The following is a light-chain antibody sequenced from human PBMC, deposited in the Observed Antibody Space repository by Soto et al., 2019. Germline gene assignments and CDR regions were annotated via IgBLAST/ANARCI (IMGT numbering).Light chain of an antibody. CDR3: QQYNSYPYT. Sequence: IQMTQSPSTLSASVGDRVTITCRASQTISNWLAWYQQKPGKAPKLLLYKASTLQSGVPSRFSGSGSGTEFTLTISSLQPDDFATYFCQQYNSYPYTFGQGTKLEIK. CDR1: QTISNW. CDR2: KAS. V-gene: IGKV1-5*03. J-gene: IGKJ2*01.